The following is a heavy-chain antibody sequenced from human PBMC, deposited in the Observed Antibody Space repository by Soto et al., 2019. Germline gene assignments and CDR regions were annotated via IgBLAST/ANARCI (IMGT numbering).Heavy chain of an antibody. CDR3: AKDFARTDASDI. Sequence: PGGSLRLSCAASGFAFSNYGMSWVRQAPGKGLDWVSGISGSGGSTYYADSVKGRFTISRDNSKNTLYLQVNSLRAEDTAVYYCAKDFARTDASDIWGRGTMVTVSS. CDR1: GFAFSNYG. CDR2: ISGSGGST. J-gene: IGHJ3*02. V-gene: IGHV3-23*01.